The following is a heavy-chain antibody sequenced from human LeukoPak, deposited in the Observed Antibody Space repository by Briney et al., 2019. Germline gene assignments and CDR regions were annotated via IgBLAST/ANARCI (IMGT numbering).Heavy chain of an antibody. J-gene: IGHJ5*01. CDR2: ISYDGSSI. CDR1: GFTFSNYA. CDR3: VRDHSTGESGWDYDS. D-gene: IGHD6-19*01. V-gene: IGHV3-30*04. Sequence: TGGSLRLTCAAYGFTFSNYAMHWVRQAQGTGLEWVALISYDGSSIRYADCVRGRFTISRDNSKNTLYLEVSSLRAEDTAVYHGVRDHSTGESGWDYDSWGQGTLLTVSS.